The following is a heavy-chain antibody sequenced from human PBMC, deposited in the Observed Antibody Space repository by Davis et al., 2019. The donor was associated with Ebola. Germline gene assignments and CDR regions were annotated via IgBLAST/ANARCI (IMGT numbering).Heavy chain of an antibody. V-gene: IGHV3-33*01. CDR2: IWYDGSNK. D-gene: IGHD3-10*01. Sequence: GGSLRLSCAASGFTFSSYGMHWVRQAPGKGLEWVAVIWYDGSNKYYADSVKGRFTISRDNVKTSLYLQMDNLRAEDTAVYYCARVGQVRFGLDVWGKGTAVTVSS. J-gene: IGHJ6*04. CDR1: GFTFSSYG. CDR3: ARVGQVRFGLDV.